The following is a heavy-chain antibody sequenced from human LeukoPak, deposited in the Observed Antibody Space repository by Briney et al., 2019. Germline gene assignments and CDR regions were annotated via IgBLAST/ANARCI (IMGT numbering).Heavy chain of an antibody. CDR3: ARGPRSRGYCDY. CDR1: GGSISSGGYY. J-gene: IGHJ4*02. D-gene: IGHD1-14*01. CDR2: IYHSGST. V-gene: IGHV4-30-2*01. Sequence: PSETLSLTCTGSGGSISSGGYYWSWIRQPPGKGLEWIGYIYHSGSTYYNPPLKSRVTISVDRSKNQFSLKLSSVTAADTAVYYCARGPRSRGYCDYXXQGTLVTVSS.